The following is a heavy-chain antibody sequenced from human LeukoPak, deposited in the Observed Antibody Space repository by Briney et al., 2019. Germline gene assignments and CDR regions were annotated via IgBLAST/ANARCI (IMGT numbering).Heavy chain of an antibody. J-gene: IGHJ5*02. CDR1: GGTFSSYA. V-gene: IGHV1-69*06. D-gene: IGHD4-17*01. CDR3: ASGDPRYWFDP. Sequence: ASVKVSCKASGGTFSSYAISWVRQAPGQGLEWMGGIIPIFGTANYAQKFQGRVTITADKSTSTAYMELSSLRSEDTAVYYCASGDPRYWFDPWGQGTLVTVSS. CDR2: IIPIFGTA.